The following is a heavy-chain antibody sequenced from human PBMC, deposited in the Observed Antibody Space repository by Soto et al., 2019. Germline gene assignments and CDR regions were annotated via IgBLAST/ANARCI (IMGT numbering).Heavy chain of an antibody. D-gene: IGHD4-17*01. V-gene: IGHV1-58*02. CDR3: AVGIMTTVTTLDY. CDR1: GFTFTSSA. CDR2: IVVGSGNT. Sequence: SVKVSCKASGFTFTSSAMQWVRQARGQRLEWIGWIVVGSGNTNYAQKFQERVTITRDMSTSTAYMELSSLRSEDTAVYYCAVGIMTTVTTLDYWGQGTLVTVSS. J-gene: IGHJ4*02.